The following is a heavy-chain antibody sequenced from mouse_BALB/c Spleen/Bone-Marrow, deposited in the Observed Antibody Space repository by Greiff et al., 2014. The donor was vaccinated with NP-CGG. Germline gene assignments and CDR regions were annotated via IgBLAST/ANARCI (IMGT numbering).Heavy chain of an antibody. CDR3: TQLGRFAY. J-gene: IGHJ3*01. V-gene: IGHV1S81*02. CDR1: GYTFTNYY. Sequence: VQVVESGAELVKPGASVKLSCKASGYTFTNYYMYWVKQRPGQGLEWIGEINPSNGGTNFNEKFKSTATLTVDKSSSTVYMQLSSLTSEDSAVYYCTQLGRFAYWGQGTLVTVSA. CDR2: INPSNGGT. D-gene: IGHD4-1*02.